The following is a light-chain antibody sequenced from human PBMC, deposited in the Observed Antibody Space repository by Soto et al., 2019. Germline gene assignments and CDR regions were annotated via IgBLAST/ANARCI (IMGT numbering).Light chain of an antibody. CDR2: DVS. CDR1: SSDVGGYNY. CDR3: CSYAGSYTWV. J-gene: IGLJ3*02. Sequence: QSALTQPRSVSGSPGQSVTISCTGTSSDVGGYNYVSWYQQHPGIAPKLMIYDVSKQPSGVPDRFSGSKSGNTASLTISGLQAEDEADYYCCSYAGSYTWVFGGGTKLTVL. V-gene: IGLV2-11*01.